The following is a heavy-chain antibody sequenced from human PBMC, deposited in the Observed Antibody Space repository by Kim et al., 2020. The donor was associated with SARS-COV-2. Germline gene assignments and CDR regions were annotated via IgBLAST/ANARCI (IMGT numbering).Heavy chain of an antibody. CDR3: TKGSSSWYYFDY. Sequence: YADSVKGRFTTSRENSKNTLYLQVNSLRGEDTAVYYCTKGSSSWYYFDYWGQGTLVTVSS. D-gene: IGHD6-13*01. V-gene: IGHV3-23*01. J-gene: IGHJ4*02.